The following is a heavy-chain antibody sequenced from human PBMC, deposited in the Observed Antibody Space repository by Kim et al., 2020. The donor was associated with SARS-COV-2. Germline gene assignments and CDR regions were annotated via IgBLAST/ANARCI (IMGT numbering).Heavy chain of an antibody. V-gene: IGHV3-49*03. CDR1: GFTFGDYA. CDR2: IRSKAYGGTT. CDR3: TRGCLTTIFGVQCPLDY. Sequence: GGSLRLSCTASGFTFGDYAMSWFRQAPGKGLEWVGFIRSKAYGGTTEYAASVKGRFTISRDDSKSIAYLQMNSLKTEDTAVYYCTRGCLTTIFGVQCPLDYWGQGTLVTVSS. D-gene: IGHD3-3*01. J-gene: IGHJ4*02.